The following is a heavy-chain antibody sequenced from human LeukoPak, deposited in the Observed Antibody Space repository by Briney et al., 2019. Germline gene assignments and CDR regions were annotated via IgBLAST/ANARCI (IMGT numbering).Heavy chain of an antibody. CDR3: ARRYSSSWFDY. CDR2: IYYSGST. Sequence: PSETLSLTCTVSGGSISSYYWSWIRQPPGKGLEWIGRIYYSGSTYYNPSLKSRVTISVDRSKNQFSLKLSSVTAADTAVYYCARRYSSSWFDYWGQGTLVTVSS. V-gene: IGHV4-59*05. CDR1: GGSISSYY. J-gene: IGHJ4*02. D-gene: IGHD6-13*01.